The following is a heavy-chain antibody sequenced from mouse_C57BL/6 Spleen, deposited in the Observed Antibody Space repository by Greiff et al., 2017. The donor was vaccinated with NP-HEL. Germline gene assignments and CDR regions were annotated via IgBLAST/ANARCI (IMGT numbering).Heavy chain of an antibody. D-gene: IGHD1-1*01. CDR3: TTHYYGSSPFAY. Sequence: EVMLVESGAELVRPGASVKLSCTASGFNIKDYYMHWVKQRPEQGLEWIGRIDPEDGDTEYAPKFQGKATMTAGTSSNTAYLQLSSLTSEDTAVYYCTTHYYGSSPFAYWGQGTLVTVSA. V-gene: IGHV14-1*01. J-gene: IGHJ3*01. CDR2: IDPEDGDT. CDR1: GFNIKDYY.